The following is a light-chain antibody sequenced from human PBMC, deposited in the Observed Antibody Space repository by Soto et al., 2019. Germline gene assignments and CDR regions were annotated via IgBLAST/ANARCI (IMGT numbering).Light chain of an antibody. V-gene: IGKV1-8*01. J-gene: IGKJ4*01. CDR2: AAS. CDR3: QQYYSYPLT. Sequence: IRMTQSPSSLSASTGDRVTITCRASQGISSYLAWYQQKPGKAPKLLIYAASTLQSGVPSRFSGSGSGTDFTLTISCLQSEDFATNYCQQYYSYPLTFGGATKVDNK. CDR1: QGISSY.